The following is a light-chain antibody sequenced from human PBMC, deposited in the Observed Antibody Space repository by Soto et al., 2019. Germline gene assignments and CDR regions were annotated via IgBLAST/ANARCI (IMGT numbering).Light chain of an antibody. CDR2: RNN. Sequence: QSVLTQPPSASGTPGQTVTISCSGSISNLGSNFVFWYQQLPGAAPKLLISRNNQRPSGVPDRFSGSKSGTSASLAISGLRSEDEADYHCAAWDDSLSGVVFGGGTQLTVL. CDR1: ISNLGSNF. J-gene: IGLJ3*02. CDR3: AAWDDSLSGVV. V-gene: IGLV1-47*01.